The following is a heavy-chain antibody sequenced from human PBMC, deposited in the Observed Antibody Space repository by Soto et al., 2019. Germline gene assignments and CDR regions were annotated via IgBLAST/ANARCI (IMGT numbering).Heavy chain of an antibody. V-gene: IGHV4-61*01. J-gene: IGHJ5*02. CDR2: IYHSGIT. Sequence: PSETLSLTCTVSGGSVSSNNYCWSWIRQSPGKGLEWIGYIYHSGITNYNPSLNSRITISVDTTKNQFSLKLSSVTAADTAVYYCARETYGDYVGYFDPWGQGTLVTVSS. CDR3: ARETYGDYVGYFDP. CDR1: GGSVSSNNYC. D-gene: IGHD4-17*01.